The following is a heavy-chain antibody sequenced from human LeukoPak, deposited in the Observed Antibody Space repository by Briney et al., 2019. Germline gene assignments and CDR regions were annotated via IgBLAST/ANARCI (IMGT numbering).Heavy chain of an antibody. CDR2: ISSSGSTI. D-gene: IGHD3-22*01. V-gene: IGHV3-48*03. Sequence: AGGSLRLSCAASGFTFSSYEMNWVRQAPGKGLEWVSYISSSGSTIYYADSVKGRFTISRDNAKNSLYLQMNSLRAEDTAVYYCARDPSDYYDSSGYYYGDYYYYYMDVWGKGTTVTVSS. CDR3: ARDPSDYYDSSGYYYGDYYYYYMDV. CDR1: GFTFSSYE. J-gene: IGHJ6*03.